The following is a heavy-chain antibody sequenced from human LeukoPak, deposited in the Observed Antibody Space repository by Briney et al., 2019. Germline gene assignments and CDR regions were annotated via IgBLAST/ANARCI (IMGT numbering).Heavy chain of an antibody. CDR1: GGSFSGYY. CDR3: ARRSRYSSGWFY. CDR2: INHSGST. Sequence: SETLSLTCAVYGGSFSGYYWSWIRQPPGKGLEWIGEINHSGSTNYNPSLKSRVTISVDTSKNRFSLKLSSVTAADTAVYYCARRSRYSSGWFYWGQGTLVTVSS. J-gene: IGHJ4*02. D-gene: IGHD6-19*01. V-gene: IGHV4-34*01.